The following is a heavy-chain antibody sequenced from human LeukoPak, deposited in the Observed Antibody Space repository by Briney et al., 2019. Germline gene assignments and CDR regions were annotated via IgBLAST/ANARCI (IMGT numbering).Heavy chain of an antibody. V-gene: IGHV1-2*06. CDR2: INPNSGGT. J-gene: IGHJ4*02. CDR3: ARAENRRDGYPERTEDY. D-gene: IGHD5-24*01. Sequence: ASVKVSCKASGYTFTGYYVHGVRQAPGQGLEWMGRINPNSGGTNYAQKFQGRVTMTRDTSISTAYMELSRLRSDDTAVYYCARAENRRDGYPERTEDYWGQGTLVTVSS. CDR1: GYTFTGYY.